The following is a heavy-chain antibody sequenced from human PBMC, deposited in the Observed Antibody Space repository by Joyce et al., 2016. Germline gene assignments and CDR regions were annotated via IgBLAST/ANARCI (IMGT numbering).Heavy chain of an antibody. D-gene: IGHD3-22*01. CDR1: GGSVSSRSYY. J-gene: IGHJ5*02. V-gene: IGHV4-61*01. Sequence: QVQLHESGPGLVKPSETLSLACNVSGGSVSSRSYYWSWIRQPPGKGLEYIGYIYDSGSTNYNPSLMSRVTISVDTYKNQFSLKLSSVTAADTAVYYCARGWLTSGYSPWGQGTLVTVSS. CDR3: ARGWLTSGYSP. CDR2: IYDSGST.